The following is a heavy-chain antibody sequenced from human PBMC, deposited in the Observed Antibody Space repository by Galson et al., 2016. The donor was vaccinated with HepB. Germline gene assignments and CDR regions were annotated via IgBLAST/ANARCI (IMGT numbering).Heavy chain of an antibody. CDR2: IKEAGSEK. CDR3: ASPTYYHGSGNYWPHAFDI. V-gene: IGHV3-7*02. J-gene: IGHJ3*02. Sequence: SLRLSCAASGLTFRSFYMNWVRQAPGKGLEWVANIKEAGSEKHYVDSVKGRFTISRAHTKNLLYLQMDNLRAEDTSVYSCASPTYYHGSGNYWPHAFDIWGQGTMVTVSS. CDR1: GLTFRSFY. D-gene: IGHD3-10*01.